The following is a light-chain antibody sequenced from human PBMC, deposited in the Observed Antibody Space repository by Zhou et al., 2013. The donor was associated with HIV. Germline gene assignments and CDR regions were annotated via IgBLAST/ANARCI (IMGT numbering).Light chain of an antibody. J-gene: IGKJ1*01. CDR2: DAS. Sequence: DIQMTQSPSSLSASVGDRVTITCRASQGIRNDLGWYQQKPGKAPKRLIYDASNLQGGVPSRFSASGSGTEFTLTISSLQTEDFAIYYCQFYDNWPVTWTFGLGTKVEMK. CDR3: QFYDNWPVTWT. CDR1: QGIRND. V-gene: IGKV1-17*01.